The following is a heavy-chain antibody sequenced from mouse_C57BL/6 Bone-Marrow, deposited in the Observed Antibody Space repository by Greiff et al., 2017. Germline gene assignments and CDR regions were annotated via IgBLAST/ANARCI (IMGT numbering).Heavy chain of an antibody. Sequence: VQLQQSGAELARPGASVKLSCKASGYTFTSYGISWVKQRTGQGLEWIGEIYPRNGNTYYNEKFKGKATLTADKSSSTSYMALSSLTSEDSAVYFCARSGGLWYPACFAYWGQGTPVTVSA. D-gene: IGHD2-1*01. CDR1: GYTFTSYG. CDR3: ARSGGLWYPACFAY. V-gene: IGHV1-81*01. CDR2: IYPRNGNT. J-gene: IGHJ3*01.